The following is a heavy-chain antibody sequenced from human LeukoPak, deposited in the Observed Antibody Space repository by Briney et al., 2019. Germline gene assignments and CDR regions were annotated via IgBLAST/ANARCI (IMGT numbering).Heavy chain of an antibody. D-gene: IGHD1-26*01. Sequence: ASVKVSCKASGYTFTINYMHWVRQAPGQGLEWMGIINPSGGSTSYAQKFQGRVTMTRDMSTSTVYMELSSLRSEDTAVYYCARAKGRELLLDVWGKGTTVTVSS. CDR2: INPSGGST. J-gene: IGHJ6*04. CDR1: GYTFTINY. V-gene: IGHV1-46*01. CDR3: ARAKGRELLLDV.